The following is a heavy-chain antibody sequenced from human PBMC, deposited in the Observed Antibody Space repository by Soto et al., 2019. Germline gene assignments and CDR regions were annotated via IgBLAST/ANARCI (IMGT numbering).Heavy chain of an antibody. CDR1: GGTFSSYA. V-gene: IGHV1-69*13. D-gene: IGHD3-22*01. CDR3: ARSKDSSGFLGY. CDR2: IIPIFGTA. Sequence: SVKVSCKASGGTFSSYAISWVRQAPGQGLEWMGGIIPIFGTANYAQKFQGRVTITADESTSTAYMEPSSLRSEDTAVYYCARSKDSSGFLGYWGQGTLVTVSS. J-gene: IGHJ4*02.